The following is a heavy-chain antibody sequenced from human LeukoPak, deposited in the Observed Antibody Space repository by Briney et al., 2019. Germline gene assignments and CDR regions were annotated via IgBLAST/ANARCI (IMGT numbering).Heavy chain of an antibody. Sequence: PGGSLRLSCAASGFTFSSYGMHWVRQTPGKGLERVAFIRYDGSNKYYADSVKGRFTISRDNSKNTLYLQMNSLRAEDTAVYYCAKSPHYYGSGSRFDYWGQGTLVAVSS. J-gene: IGHJ4*02. D-gene: IGHD3-10*01. CDR3: AKSPHYYGSGSRFDY. CDR2: IRYDGSNK. CDR1: GFTFSSYG. V-gene: IGHV3-30*02.